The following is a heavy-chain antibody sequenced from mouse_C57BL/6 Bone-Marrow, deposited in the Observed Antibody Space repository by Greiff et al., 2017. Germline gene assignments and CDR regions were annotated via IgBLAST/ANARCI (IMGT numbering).Heavy chain of an antibody. Sequence: VQLQQPGAELVKPGASVKMSCKASGYTFTSYWITWVKQRPGQGLEWIGDIYPGSGSTNYNEKFKSKATLTVDTSSSTAYMQLSSLTSEDSAVYYCAREGRTAQASFDYWGQGTTLTVSS. V-gene: IGHV1-55*01. J-gene: IGHJ2*01. D-gene: IGHD3-2*02. CDR2: IYPGSGST. CDR3: AREGRTAQASFDY. CDR1: GYTFTSYW.